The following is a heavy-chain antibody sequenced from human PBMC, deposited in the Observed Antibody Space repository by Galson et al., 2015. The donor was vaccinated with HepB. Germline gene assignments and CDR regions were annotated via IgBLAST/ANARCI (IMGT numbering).Heavy chain of an antibody. J-gene: IGHJ1*01. CDR2: ISSNSSTI. CDR3: ARGGPWFGERTEYFQN. D-gene: IGHD3-10*01. Sequence: SLRLSCAASGFSFNYYAMNWVRQAPGKGLEWISYISSNSSTIYYADSVKGRFIISRDNARMSVFLQMNSLRGEDTAVYYCARGGPWFGERTEYFQNWGRGTLVTVSS. CDR1: GFSFNYYA. V-gene: IGHV3-48*04.